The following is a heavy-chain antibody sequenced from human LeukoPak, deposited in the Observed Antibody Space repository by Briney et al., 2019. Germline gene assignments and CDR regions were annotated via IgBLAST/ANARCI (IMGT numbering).Heavy chain of an antibody. Sequence: GGSLRLSCAASGFTVSSNYMSWVRQAPGKGLEWVSVIYSGGSTYYADSVKGRFTISRDNSKNTLYLQMDSLRAEDTAMYYCAREWDPQTPYFDYWGQGTLVTVSS. J-gene: IGHJ4*02. D-gene: IGHD1-26*01. CDR3: AREWDPQTPYFDY. CDR2: IYSGGST. V-gene: IGHV3-66*02. CDR1: GFTVSSNY.